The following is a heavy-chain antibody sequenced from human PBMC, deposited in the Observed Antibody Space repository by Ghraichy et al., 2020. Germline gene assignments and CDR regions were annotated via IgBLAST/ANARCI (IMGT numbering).Heavy chain of an antibody. CDR2: INHSGST. V-gene: IGHV4-34*01. J-gene: IGHJ2*01. CDR1: GGSFSGYY. D-gene: IGHD3-22*01. Sequence: SETLSLTCAVYGGSFSGYYWSWIRQPPGKGLEWIGEINHSGSTNYNPSLKSRVTISVDTSKNQFSLKLSSVTAADTAVYYCARGAIVVVITTSWYFDLWGRGTLVTVSS. CDR3: ARGAIVVVITTSWYFDL.